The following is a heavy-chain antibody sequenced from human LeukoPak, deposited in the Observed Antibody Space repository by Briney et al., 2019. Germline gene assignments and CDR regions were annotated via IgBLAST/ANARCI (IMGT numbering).Heavy chain of an antibody. CDR1: GYTFTSYA. CDR2: INTNTGNP. Sequence: ASVKVSCKASGYTFTSYAMNWVRQAPGQGLEWMGWINTNTGNPTYAQGFTGRFVFSLDTSVSTAYLQISSLKAEDTAVYYCAREVGYDILTGSIQAYFDYWGQGTLVTVSS. V-gene: IGHV7-4-1*02. CDR3: AREVGYDILTGSIQAYFDY. D-gene: IGHD3-9*01. J-gene: IGHJ4*02.